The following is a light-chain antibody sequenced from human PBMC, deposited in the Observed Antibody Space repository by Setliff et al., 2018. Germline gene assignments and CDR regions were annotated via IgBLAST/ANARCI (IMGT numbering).Light chain of an antibody. V-gene: IGLV1-44*01. CDR2: SQN. CDR3: SAWDDSLNAGV. CDR1: SSNIGRRT. Sequence: QAVVTQPPSASGTPGQLVTISCSGSSSNIGRRTVNWYQQVPGMAPKLLIYSQNQRPSGVPDRFSASKSGTSASLAISGLQSDDEADYYCSAWDDSLNAGVFGTGTKVTVL. J-gene: IGLJ1*01.